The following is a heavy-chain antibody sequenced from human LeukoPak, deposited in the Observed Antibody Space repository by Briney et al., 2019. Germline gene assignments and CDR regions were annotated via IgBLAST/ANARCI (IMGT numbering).Heavy chain of an antibody. Sequence: SETLSLTCTVSGGSISTYYWSWIRQPPEKGLEWIGDVYHSGGTNYNPSLKSRVTISVDTSKNQFSLRLTSVTAADTAVYYCARVTPSFAHNWFDPWGQGTLVTVSS. J-gene: IGHJ5*02. CDR2: VYHSGGT. D-gene: IGHD3-10*01. CDR3: ARVTPSFAHNWFDP. CDR1: GGSISTYY. V-gene: IGHV4-59*12.